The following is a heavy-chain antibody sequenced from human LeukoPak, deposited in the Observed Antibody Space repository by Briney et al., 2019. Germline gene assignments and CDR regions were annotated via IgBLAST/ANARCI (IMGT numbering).Heavy chain of an antibody. Sequence: SVKVSCKASGYTFTSYDINWVRQATGQGLEWMGGIIPIFGTANYAQKFQGRVTITADKSTSTAYMELSSLRSEDTAVYYCASGYTMVRGVITHFDYWGQGTLVTVSS. CDR1: GYTFTSYD. J-gene: IGHJ4*02. CDR2: IIPIFGTA. D-gene: IGHD3-10*01. V-gene: IGHV1-69*06. CDR3: ASGYTMVRGVITHFDY.